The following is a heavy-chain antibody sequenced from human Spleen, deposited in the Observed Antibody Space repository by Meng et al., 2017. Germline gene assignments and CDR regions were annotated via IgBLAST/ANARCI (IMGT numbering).Heavy chain of an antibody. D-gene: IGHD5-24*01. CDR2: INHSGST. CDR3: ARGERSLQSKIDY. J-gene: IGHJ4*02. CDR1: LGSFSDNY. Sequence: VQLQRWGEGRWKPSETLSPTCAVYLGSFSDNYWSWIRPPPGKGLEWIGEINHSGSTNYNPSLKSRVSISVDTSKRQFSLRLNSVTAADTAVYYCARGERSLQSKIDYWGQGTLVTVSS. V-gene: IGHV4-34*01.